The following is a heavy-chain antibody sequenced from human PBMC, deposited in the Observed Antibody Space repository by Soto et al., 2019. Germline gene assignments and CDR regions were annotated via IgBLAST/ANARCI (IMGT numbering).Heavy chain of an antibody. J-gene: IGHJ4*02. CDR1: GGSITSGGYS. V-gene: IGHV4-31*02. CDR3: ARGSGYYRNFDS. D-gene: IGHD3-3*01. Sequence: QVQLQESGPGLVKPSQTLSLTCYVSGGSITSGGYSWTWIRHQPGKALQWIGYIFDSGSAYYNPSLRSRLTISVDNGKNLVSLELSSVTAADTDVYYCARGSGYYRNFDSWGQGTLVSVSS. CDR2: IFDSGSA.